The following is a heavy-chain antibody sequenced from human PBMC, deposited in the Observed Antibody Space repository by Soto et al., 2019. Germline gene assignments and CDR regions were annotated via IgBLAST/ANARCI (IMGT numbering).Heavy chain of an antibody. CDR1: GFSFSITG. D-gene: IGHD6-13*01. CDR3: AKDEAAGSGMDV. CDR2: SNSGSSYI. Sequence: EVHLVESGGGLVKPGGSLRLSCEASGFSFSITGMNWVRQAPGKGLEWVSSSNSGSSYIDYGDSVKGRLTISRDNAKNSLYLQMNNLRVEDTGVYYCAKDEAAGSGMDVWGQGTTVTVSS. V-gene: IGHV3-21*01. J-gene: IGHJ6*02.